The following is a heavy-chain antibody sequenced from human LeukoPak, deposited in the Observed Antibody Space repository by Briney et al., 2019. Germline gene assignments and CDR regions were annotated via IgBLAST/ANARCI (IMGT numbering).Heavy chain of an antibody. Sequence: SETLSLTCTVSGGSISSYYWSWIRQPPGKGLEWIGYIYYSGGTNYNPSLKSRVTISVDTSKNQFSLKLSSVTAADTAVYYCARGPRRPERIAVAGTKFDYWGQGTLVTVSS. J-gene: IGHJ4*02. CDR3: ARGPRRPERIAVAGTKFDY. V-gene: IGHV4-59*12. CDR1: GGSISSYY. CDR2: IYYSGGT. D-gene: IGHD6-19*01.